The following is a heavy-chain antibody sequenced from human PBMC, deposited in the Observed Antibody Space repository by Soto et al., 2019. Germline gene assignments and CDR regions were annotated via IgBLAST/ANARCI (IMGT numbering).Heavy chain of an antibody. CDR1: GGSFSGYY. V-gene: IGHV4-34*01. Sequence: SETLSLTCAVYGGSFSGYYWSWIRQSPGKGLEWIGDVNHSGGTNYNPSLKSRLAISVATSKNQFSLKLSSVTAADTAVYYCARVLVYCRSTSCYSLDYWGQGTLVTVSS. CDR2: VNHSGGT. CDR3: ARVLVYCRSTSCYSLDY. D-gene: IGHD2-2*01. J-gene: IGHJ4*02.